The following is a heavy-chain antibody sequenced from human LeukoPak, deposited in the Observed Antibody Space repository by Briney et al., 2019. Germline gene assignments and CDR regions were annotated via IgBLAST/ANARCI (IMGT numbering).Heavy chain of an antibody. CDR2: IYYSGST. D-gene: IGHD6-13*01. Sequence: SETLSFTCTVSGGSISSYYWSWIRQPPGKGLEWIGYIYYSGSTNYNPSLKSRVTISVDTSKNQFSLKLSSVTAADTAVYYCARAPSAAGLNWFDPWGQGTLVTVSS. CDR3: ARAPSAAGLNWFDP. J-gene: IGHJ5*02. CDR1: GGSISSYY. V-gene: IGHV4-59*01.